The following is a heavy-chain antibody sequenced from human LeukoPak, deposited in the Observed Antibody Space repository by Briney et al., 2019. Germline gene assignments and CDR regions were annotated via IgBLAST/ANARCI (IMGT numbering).Heavy chain of an antibody. J-gene: IGHJ4*02. V-gene: IGHV4-59*08. CDR1: GGSINGYY. CDR3: ARRYCYGGSCYSAHDY. CDR2: IYYSGST. D-gene: IGHD2-15*01. Sequence: SETLSLTCTVSGGSINGYYWTWIRQPPGEGLDWIGYIYYSGSTKYNPSLKGRVTISVDTSKNQFSLKLSSVTAADTAVYYCARRYCYGGSCYSAHDYWGQGTLVTVSS.